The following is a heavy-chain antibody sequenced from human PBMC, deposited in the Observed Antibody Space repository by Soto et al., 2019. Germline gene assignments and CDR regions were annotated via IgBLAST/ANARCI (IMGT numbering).Heavy chain of an antibody. CDR3: ARGDSTDCSNGVCSFFYNHDMDV. V-gene: IGHV1-2*04. CDR2: INPKSGGT. Sequence: ASVKVSCKASGYSFTDYHIHWVRQAPGQGLEWLGRINPKSGGTSTAQKFQGWVTMTTDTSTSTASMELTRLTFDDTAIYYCARGDSTDCSNGVCSFFYNHDMDVWG. D-gene: IGHD2-8*01. CDR1: GYSFTDYH. J-gene: IGHJ6*02.